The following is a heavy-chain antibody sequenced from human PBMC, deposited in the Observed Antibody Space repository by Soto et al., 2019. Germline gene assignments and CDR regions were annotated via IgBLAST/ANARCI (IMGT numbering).Heavy chain of an antibody. V-gene: IGHV1-69*13. CDR2: IIPIFGTA. J-gene: IGHJ6*02. CDR3: ARAGPGYCSSTSCYDYYYYGMDV. Sequence: SVKVSCKASGGTFSSYAISWVRQAPGQGLEWMGGIIPIFGTANYAQKFQGRVTITADESTSTAYMELSSLRSEDTAVYYCARAGPGYCSSTSCYDYYYYGMDVWGQGTTVTVSS. D-gene: IGHD2-2*01. CDR1: GGTFSSYA.